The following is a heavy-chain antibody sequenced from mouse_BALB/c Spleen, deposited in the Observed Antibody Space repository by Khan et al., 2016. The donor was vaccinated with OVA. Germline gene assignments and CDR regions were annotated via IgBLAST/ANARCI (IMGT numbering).Heavy chain of an antibody. V-gene: IGHV9-1*02. Sequence: QIQLVQSGPELKKPGETVKISCKASGYTFTNYGMNRVKQAPGKGLKWMGWINTYTGEPTYTGDFKGRFAFSLETSASTAYLQINNLKNEDMATYFCARGASYWYFDVWGAGTTVTVSS. J-gene: IGHJ1*01. CDR2: INTYTGEP. CDR1: GYTFTNYG. CDR3: ARGASYWYFDV.